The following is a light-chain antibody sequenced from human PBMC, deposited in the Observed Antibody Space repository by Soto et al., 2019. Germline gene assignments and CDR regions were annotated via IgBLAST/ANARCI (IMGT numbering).Light chain of an antibody. CDR1: SSNIGSYY. CDR2: RSD. V-gene: IGLV1-47*01. CDR3: AAWDDSLSGHVV. Sequence: QSVLTQPPSASGTPGQRVTISCSGSSSNIGSYYVYWYQHLPGTAPKLLIYRSDQRPSGVPDRFSGSKSGTSASLAISVLRSEDEADYYCAAWDDSLSGHVVFGGGTKLNVL. J-gene: IGLJ2*01.